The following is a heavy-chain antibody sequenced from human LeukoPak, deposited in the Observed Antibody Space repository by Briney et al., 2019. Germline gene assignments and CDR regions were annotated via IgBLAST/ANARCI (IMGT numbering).Heavy chain of an antibody. Sequence: ASVKVSCKASGYTFTGYYMHWVRQAPGQGLEWMGRINPNSGGTNYAQKFQGRVTMIRDTSISTAYMELSRLRSDDTAVYYCAGGGLLSYYYGMDVWGQGTTVTVSS. CDR2: INPNSGGT. V-gene: IGHV1-2*02. D-gene: IGHD1-26*01. CDR3: AGGGLLSYYYGMDV. J-gene: IGHJ6*02. CDR1: GYTFTGYY.